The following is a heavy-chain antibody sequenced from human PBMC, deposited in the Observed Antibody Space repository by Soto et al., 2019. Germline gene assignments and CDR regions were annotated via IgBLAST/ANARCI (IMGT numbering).Heavy chain of an antibody. V-gene: IGHV4-59*01. J-gene: IGHJ4*02. D-gene: IGHD3-10*01. CDR3: ATGRYSYGSEY. CDR2: FYSLGTT. CDR1: GGSINDFY. Sequence: QVQLQQSGPGLVKSSETLSLTCTISGGSINDFYWSWIRQSPGKGLEWIGYFYSLGTTNYNPSLKRRVTISLDTSTREYSLRLSSVTAADTAVYYCATGRYSYGSEYWGQGALVIVSS.